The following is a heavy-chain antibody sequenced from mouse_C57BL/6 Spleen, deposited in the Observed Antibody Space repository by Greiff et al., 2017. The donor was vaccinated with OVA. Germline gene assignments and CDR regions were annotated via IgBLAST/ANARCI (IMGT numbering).Heavy chain of an antibody. D-gene: IGHD1-1*01. CDR3: TKTVVATGFDY. Sequence: EVMLVESGAELVRPGASVKLSCTASGFNIKDDYMHWVKQRPEQGLEWIGWIDPENGDTEYASKFQGKATITADTSSNTAYLQLSSLTSEDTAVYYCTKTVVATGFDYWGQGTTLTVSS. CDR2: IDPENGDT. CDR1: GFNIKDDY. J-gene: IGHJ2*01. V-gene: IGHV14-4*01.